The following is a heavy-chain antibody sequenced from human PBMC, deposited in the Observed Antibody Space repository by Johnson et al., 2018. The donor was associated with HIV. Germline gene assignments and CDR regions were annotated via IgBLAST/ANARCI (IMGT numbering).Heavy chain of an antibody. CDR3: AKPVLQFLEWISAFDI. Sequence: VQLVESGGGVVRPGGSLRLSCAASGFTFDDYGMSWVRQAPGKGLEWVSGINWNGAAIGHADSVKGRFTISRDNAKNSLYLKMNSLRAEDTAVYYCAKPVLQFLEWISAFDIWGQGTMVTVSS. J-gene: IGHJ3*02. V-gene: IGHV3-20*04. CDR2: INWNGAAI. CDR1: GFTFDDYG. D-gene: IGHD3-3*01.